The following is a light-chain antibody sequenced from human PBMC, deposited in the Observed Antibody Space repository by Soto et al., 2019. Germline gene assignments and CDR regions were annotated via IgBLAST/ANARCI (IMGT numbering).Light chain of an antibody. Sequence: QSVLTQPAPVSGCPGQSITISCSGTSSDIGRYEHVAWYHQYPRKSPKLIIYAVSDRPSGHSDRISGSKSGISASLTISRLQPEDEADYYCISYTDPQSYLFGAETKVTVL. V-gene: IGLV2-14*03. CDR1: SSDIGRYEH. J-gene: IGLJ1*01. CDR3: ISYTDPQSYL. CDR2: AVS.